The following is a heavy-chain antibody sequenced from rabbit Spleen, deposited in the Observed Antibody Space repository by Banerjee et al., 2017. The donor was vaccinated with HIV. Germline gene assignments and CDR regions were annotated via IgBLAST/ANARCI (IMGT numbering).Heavy chain of an antibody. V-gene: IGHV1S45*01. J-gene: IGHJ4*01. CDR3: ARDLVGVIGWNFYL. Sequence: QEQLVESGGGLVQPEGSLTLTCTASGFSFGDRDVMCWVHQAPGKGLEWIACINVATGKPVYATWAKGRFTISRTSSTTVTLRMTSLTAADTATYFCARDLVGVIGWNFYLWGPGTLVTVS. CDR1: GFSFGDRDV. D-gene: IGHD1-1*01. CDR2: INVATGKP.